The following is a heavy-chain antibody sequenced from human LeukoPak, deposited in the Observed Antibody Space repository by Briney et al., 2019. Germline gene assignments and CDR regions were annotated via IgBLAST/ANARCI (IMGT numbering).Heavy chain of an antibody. Sequence: SETLSLTCTVSGGSISSSSYYWGWIRQPPGKGLERIGSIYDSGSTYYNPSLKSRVTVSVDTSKNQFSLKLTSVTAADTAVYYCARSKCGSGSLIDYWGQGTLVTVSS. V-gene: IGHV4-39*01. J-gene: IGHJ4*02. CDR3: ARSKCGSGSLIDY. CDR2: IYDSGST. D-gene: IGHD3-10*01. CDR1: GGSISSSSYY.